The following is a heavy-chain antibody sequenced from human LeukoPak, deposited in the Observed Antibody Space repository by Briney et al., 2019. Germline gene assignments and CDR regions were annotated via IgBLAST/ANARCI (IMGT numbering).Heavy chain of an antibody. Sequence: PGGSLRLSCAASGFTFSSYAMHWVRQAPGKGLEWVAVISYDGSNKYYADSVKGRFTISRDNSKNTLYLQMNSLRAEDTAVYYCARDGCDYWGQGTLVTVSS. D-gene: IGHD6-19*01. CDR2: ISYDGSNK. CDR1: GFTFSSYA. J-gene: IGHJ4*02. V-gene: IGHV3-30-3*01. CDR3: ARDGCDY.